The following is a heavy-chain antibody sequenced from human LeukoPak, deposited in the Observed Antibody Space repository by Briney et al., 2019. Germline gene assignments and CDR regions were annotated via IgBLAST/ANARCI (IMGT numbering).Heavy chain of an antibody. CDR3: ARLSGSYYRWFDP. CDR1: GDSISNYY. J-gene: IGHJ5*02. Sequence: SETLSLTCTVSGDSISNYYWSWIRQPPGKGLECIGYTYYSGSTNYNPSLKSRVTISEDTSKNQFSLRLTSVTSEDTAVYYCARLSGSYYRWFDPWGQGTLVTVSS. D-gene: IGHD1-26*01. CDR2: TYYSGST. V-gene: IGHV4-59*01.